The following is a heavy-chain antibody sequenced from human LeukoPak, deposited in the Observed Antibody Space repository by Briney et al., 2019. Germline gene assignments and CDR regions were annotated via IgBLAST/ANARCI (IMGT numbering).Heavy chain of an antibody. V-gene: IGHV4-34*01. CDR2: INHSGST. Sequence: PSETLSLICAVYGGSFSGYYWSWIRQPPGKGLEWIGEINHSGSTNYNPSLKSRVTISVDTSKNQFSLKLSSVTAADTAVYYCARLIAAAGTSYWGQGTLVTVSS. CDR3: ARLIAAAGTSY. D-gene: IGHD6-13*01. J-gene: IGHJ4*02. CDR1: GGSFSGYY.